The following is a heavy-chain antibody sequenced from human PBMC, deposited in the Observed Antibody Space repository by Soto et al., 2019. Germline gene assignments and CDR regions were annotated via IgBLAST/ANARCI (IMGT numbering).Heavy chain of an antibody. CDR1: GGTFSSYA. CDR3: ARGAGPDIVASDEGYYFDY. Sequence: GASVKVSCKASGGTFSSYAISWVRQAPGQGLEWMGGIIPIFGTANYAQKFQGRVTITADKSTSTAYMELSSLRSEDTAVYYCARGAGPDIVASDEGYYFDYWGQGTLVTVSS. V-gene: IGHV1-69*06. J-gene: IGHJ4*02. D-gene: IGHD5-12*01. CDR2: IIPIFGTA.